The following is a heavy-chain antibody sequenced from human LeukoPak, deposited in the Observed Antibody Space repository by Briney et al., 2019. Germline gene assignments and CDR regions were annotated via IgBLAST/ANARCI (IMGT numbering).Heavy chain of an antibody. CDR3: ARDSSGYYYAQTFDY. V-gene: IGHV1-18*01. Sequence: GASVKVSCKASGGTFSSYAISWVRQAPGQGLEWMGWISAYNGNTNYAQKLQGRVTMTTDTSTSTAYMELRSLRSDDTAVYYCARDSSGYYYAQTFDYWGQGTLVTVSS. CDR2: ISAYNGNT. J-gene: IGHJ4*02. CDR1: GGTFSSYA. D-gene: IGHD3-22*01.